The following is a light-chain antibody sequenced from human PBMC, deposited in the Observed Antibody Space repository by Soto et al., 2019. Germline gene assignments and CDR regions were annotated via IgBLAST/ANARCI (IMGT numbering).Light chain of an antibody. Sequence: QSVLTQPPSASGSPGQSVSISCTGTSRDIGDYNYVSWYQQHPGKAPKLIIYEVNKRPSGVPARFSASKSANTASLTVAGLQAEDEADYYCSSYTSSSTYVFGTGTKVTVL. CDR2: EVN. V-gene: IGLV2-8*01. CDR1: SRDIGDYNY. J-gene: IGLJ1*01. CDR3: SSYTSSSTYV.